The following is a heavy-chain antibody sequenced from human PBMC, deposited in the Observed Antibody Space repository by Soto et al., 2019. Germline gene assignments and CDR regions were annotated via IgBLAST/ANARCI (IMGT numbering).Heavy chain of an antibody. CDR1: GGSISSSNW. CDR3: ARGVTYVRWYFDL. V-gene: IGHV4-4*02. CDR2: IYHSGST. Sequence: QVQLQESGPGLVKPSGTLSLTCAVSGGSISSSNWWSWVRQPPGKGLEWIGEIYHSGSTNYNPSLQSRVTISADKSKNQCSLKLSSVTAADTAVYYCARGVTYVRWYFDLWGRGTLVTVSS. D-gene: IGHD2-21*02. J-gene: IGHJ2*01.